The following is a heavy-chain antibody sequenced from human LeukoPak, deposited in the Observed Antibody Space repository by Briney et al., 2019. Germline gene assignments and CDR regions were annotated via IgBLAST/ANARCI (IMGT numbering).Heavy chain of an antibody. CDR3: ARGIVGATYDY. V-gene: IGHV4-59*13. D-gene: IGHD1-26*01. Sequence: SETLSLTCTVSGGSISSYYWSWIRQPPGKGLEWIGYIYYSGSTNDNPSLKSRVTISVDTSKNQFSLKLSSVTAADTAVYYCARGIVGATYDYWGQGTLVTVSS. J-gene: IGHJ4*02. CDR2: IYYSGST. CDR1: GGSISSYY.